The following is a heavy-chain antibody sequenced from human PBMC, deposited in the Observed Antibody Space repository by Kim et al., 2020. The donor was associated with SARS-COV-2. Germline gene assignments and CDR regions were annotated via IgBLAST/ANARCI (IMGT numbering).Heavy chain of an antibody. D-gene: IGHD3-22*01. J-gene: IGHJ3*02. CDR3: AHRAGTYSYDSSGPYDAFDI. CDR1: GFSLSTSGVG. Sequence: SGPTLVNPTQTLTLTCTFSGFSLSTSGVGVGWIRQPPGKALEWLALIYWDDDKRYSPSLKSRLTITKDTSKNQVVLTMTNMDPVDTATYYCAHRAGTYSYDSSGPYDAFDIWGQGTMVTVSS. V-gene: IGHV2-5*02. CDR2: IYWDDDK.